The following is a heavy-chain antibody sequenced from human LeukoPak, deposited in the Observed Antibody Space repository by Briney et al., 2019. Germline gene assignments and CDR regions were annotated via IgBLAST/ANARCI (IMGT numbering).Heavy chain of an antibody. CDR3: ARGGADDFWSGYYTQFDY. V-gene: IGHV1-24*01. CDR2: FDPEDGET. Sequence: ASVKVSCKVSGYTLTELSMHWVRQAPGKGLEWMGGFDPEDGETIYAQKFQGRVTMTRDTSTSTVYMELSSLRSEDTAVYYCARGGADDFWSGYYTQFDYWGQGTLVTVSS. J-gene: IGHJ4*02. CDR1: GYTLTELS. D-gene: IGHD3-3*01.